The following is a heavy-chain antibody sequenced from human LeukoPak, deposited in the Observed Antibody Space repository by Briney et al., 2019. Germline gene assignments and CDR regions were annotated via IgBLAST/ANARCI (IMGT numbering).Heavy chain of an antibody. J-gene: IGHJ6*02. CDR2: ISAYNGNT. CDR3: ARDWGGAMVLYYYYGMDV. V-gene: IGHV1-18*01. D-gene: IGHD5-18*01. Sequence: ASVKVSCKASGYTFTSYGISWVRQAPGEGLEWMGWISAYNGNTNYAQKLQGRVTMTTDTSTSTAYMELRSLRSDDTAVYYCARDWGGAMVLYYYYGMDVWGQGTTVTVS. CDR1: GYTFTSYG.